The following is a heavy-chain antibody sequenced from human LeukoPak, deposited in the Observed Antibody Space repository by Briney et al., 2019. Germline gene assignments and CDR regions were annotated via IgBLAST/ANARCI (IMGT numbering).Heavy chain of an antibody. CDR3: ARYSGYVEDY. CDR2: IYYSGST. J-gene: IGHJ4*02. D-gene: IGHD5-12*01. CDR1: GGSISSYY. Sequence: SETLSLTCTVSGGSISSYYWSWIRQPPGKGLEWIGYIYYSGSTNYNPSLKSRVTISVDTSKNQFSLRLSSVTAADTAVYYCARYSGYVEDYWGQGTLVTVSS. V-gene: IGHV4-59*01.